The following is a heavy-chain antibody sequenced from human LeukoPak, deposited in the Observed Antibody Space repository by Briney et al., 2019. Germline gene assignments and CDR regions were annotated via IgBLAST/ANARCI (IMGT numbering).Heavy chain of an antibody. CDR1: SGFA. CDR2: INGRGDDT. D-gene: IGHD6-19*01. Sequence: SGGSLRLSCAAFSGFAMSWVRQAPGRGLEWVSAINGRGDDTYYPDSVKGRFTISRDNSNNTLYLQMNSLRAEDTAVYYCAKGHRSSSSFFDSWGQGILVTVPS. J-gene: IGHJ4*02. V-gene: IGHV3-23*01. CDR3: AKGHRSSSSFFDS.